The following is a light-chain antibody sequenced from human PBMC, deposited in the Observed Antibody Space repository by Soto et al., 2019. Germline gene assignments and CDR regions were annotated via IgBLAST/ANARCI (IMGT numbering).Light chain of an antibody. Sequence: EIVLTQSPGTLSLSPGERATLSCRASQSVSSSYLAWYQQKPGQAPRLLIYGASSRATGIPDRFSGSGSGTDFTLTISGLEPEDFAVYFCQQYGNSPWTFGKGTKVEV. J-gene: IGKJ1*01. CDR1: QSVSSSY. CDR3: QQYGNSPWT. V-gene: IGKV3-20*01. CDR2: GAS.